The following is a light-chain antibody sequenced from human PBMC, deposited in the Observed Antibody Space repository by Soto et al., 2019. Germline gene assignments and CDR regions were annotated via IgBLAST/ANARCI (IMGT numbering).Light chain of an antibody. CDR2: DAS. CDR1: QSVSSY. CDR3: QQRSNWPPYT. V-gene: IGKV3-11*01. Sequence: EIVLTLSPATLSLSPGEGATLSCRASQSVSSYLAWYQQKPGQAPRLLIYDASNRATGIPARFSGSGSGTDFTLTISSLEPEDFAVYYCQQRSNWPPYTFGQGTKLEIK. J-gene: IGKJ2*01.